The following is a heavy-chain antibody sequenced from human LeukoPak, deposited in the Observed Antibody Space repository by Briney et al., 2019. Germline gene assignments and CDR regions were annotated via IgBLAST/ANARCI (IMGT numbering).Heavy chain of an antibody. CDR3: ARDSHYYDSSGLDY. CDR2: ISYDGSNK. J-gene: IGHJ4*02. D-gene: IGHD3-22*01. Sequence: PGRSLRLSCAASGFTFSSYAMHWVRQAPGKGLEWVAVISYDGSNKYYADSVKGRFTISRDNSKNTLYLQMNSLRAEDTAVYYCARDSHYYDSSGLDYWGQGTLVTVSS. CDR1: GFTFSSYA. V-gene: IGHV3-30-3*01.